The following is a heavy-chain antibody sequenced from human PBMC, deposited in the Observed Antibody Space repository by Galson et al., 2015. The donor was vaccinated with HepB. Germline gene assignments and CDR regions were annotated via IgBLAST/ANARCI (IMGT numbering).Heavy chain of an antibody. J-gene: IGHJ6*03. D-gene: IGHD3-3*01. CDR1: GGSLSAHH. CDR3: AKVERLTRHDDLWSGRKSHFYYYMDV. Sequence: TLSLTCSVYGGSLSAHHWSWIRQSPGRGLEWIGNIHFSGITYYNPSLKSRLVISVDTSKNEFSLQLTSVTAADTAVYFCAKVERLTRHDDLWSGRKSHFYYYMDVWGEGTAVTVSS. CDR2: IHFSGIT. V-gene: IGHV4-30-4*08.